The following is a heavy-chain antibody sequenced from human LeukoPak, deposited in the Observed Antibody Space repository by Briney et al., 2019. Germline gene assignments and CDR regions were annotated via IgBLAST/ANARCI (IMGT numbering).Heavy chain of an antibody. CDR2: FDPENGVT. Sequence: ASVTVSCTVSGYTLTELSVHWVRQAPGKGLEWMGGFDPENGVTIYAQSFQGRLTMTEDTSTDTAYMELSSLRSEDTAVYYCATATDYFDYWGQGTLVTVSS. CDR1: GYTLTELS. J-gene: IGHJ4*02. V-gene: IGHV1-24*01. CDR3: ATATDYFDY.